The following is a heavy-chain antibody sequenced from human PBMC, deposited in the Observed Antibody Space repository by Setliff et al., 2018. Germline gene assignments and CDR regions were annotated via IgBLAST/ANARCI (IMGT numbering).Heavy chain of an antibody. CDR1: GASVSSHY. Sequence: SETLSLTCNVSGASVSSHYWDWIRQPPGKGLEWIGRIYSGGTTYYNSSLKSRVTISVDTSKSQFSLRLNSVTAADTAVYYCARMSGFQYMDVWGKGTTVTVSS. CDR2: IYSGGTT. J-gene: IGHJ6*03. CDR3: ARMSGFQYMDV. V-gene: IGHV4-59*02. D-gene: IGHD3-3*01.